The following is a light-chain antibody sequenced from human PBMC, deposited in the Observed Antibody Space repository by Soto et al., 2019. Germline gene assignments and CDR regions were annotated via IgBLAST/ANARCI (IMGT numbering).Light chain of an antibody. CDR1: QVISTS. J-gene: IGKJ5*01. CDR3: QQLFDSPIT. V-gene: IGKV1-9*01. Sequence: DIQLTQSPSFLSPSIGEAVTIPCRASQVISTSLAWYQVKPGKAPKLMIYAASTLESGVPSRFSATVSGTEFSLTITSLQPEDVATYYCQQLFDSPITLGQGTRLEIK. CDR2: AAS.